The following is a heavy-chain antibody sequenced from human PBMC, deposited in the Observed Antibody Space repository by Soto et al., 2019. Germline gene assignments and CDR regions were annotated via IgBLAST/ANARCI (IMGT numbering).Heavy chain of an antibody. Sequence: PSETLSLTCTVSGGSISGYYWSWIRQPPGRGLEWTGYIYYSGSTKYNPSLNSRVTMSVDTSKNQFSLKLSSVTAADTAVYYCARHKTREQQMPGFDPWGQGTLVTVSS. J-gene: IGHJ5*02. CDR1: GGSISGYY. CDR3: ARHKTREQQMPGFDP. CDR2: IYYSGST. V-gene: IGHV4-59*08. D-gene: IGHD6-13*01.